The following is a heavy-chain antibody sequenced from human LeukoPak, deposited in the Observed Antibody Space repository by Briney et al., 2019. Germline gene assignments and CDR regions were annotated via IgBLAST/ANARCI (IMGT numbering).Heavy chain of an antibody. J-gene: IGHJ4*02. D-gene: IGHD6-13*01. V-gene: IGHV1-69*04. CDR3: ARSEYSSSRQDY. Sequence: ASVKVSCKASGGTFSSYAISWVRQAPGQGLEWMGRIIPILGIANYAQKFQGRITITADKSTSTAYMELSSLRSEDTAVYYCARSEYSSSRQDYWGQGTLVTVSS. CDR2: IIPILGIA. CDR1: GGTFSSYA.